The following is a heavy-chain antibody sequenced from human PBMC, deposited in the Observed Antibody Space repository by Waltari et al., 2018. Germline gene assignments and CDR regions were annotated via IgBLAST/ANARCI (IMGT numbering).Heavy chain of an antibody. D-gene: IGHD2-15*01. CDR1: GYSSSTYW. CDR2: IHPGESHI. V-gene: IGHV5-51*01. Sequence: EVQLVQSGAEVKKPGESLKISCKGSGYSSSTYWINWVRQMPGQGLEWMGIIHPGESHIRYSPSFQGLVTFSADTSISTAYLQWDSLKASDTAMYYCARTPHCSGGSCLDYWGQGTLVTVSS. CDR3: ARTPHCSGGSCLDY. J-gene: IGHJ4*02.